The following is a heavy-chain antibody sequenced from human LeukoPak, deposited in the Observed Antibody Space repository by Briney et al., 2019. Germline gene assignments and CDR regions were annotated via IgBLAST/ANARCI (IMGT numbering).Heavy chain of an antibody. J-gene: IGHJ4*02. Sequence: KSSETLSLTCTVSGGSISSSSYYWGWIRQPPGKGLEWIGSIYYSGSTYYNPSLKSRVTISVDTSKNQFSLKLSSVTAADTAVYYCASSLFFGELFRPNFDYWGQGTLVTVSS. CDR2: IYYSGST. V-gene: IGHV4-39*01. CDR3: ASSLFFGELFRPNFDY. D-gene: IGHD3-10*01. CDR1: GGSISSSSYY.